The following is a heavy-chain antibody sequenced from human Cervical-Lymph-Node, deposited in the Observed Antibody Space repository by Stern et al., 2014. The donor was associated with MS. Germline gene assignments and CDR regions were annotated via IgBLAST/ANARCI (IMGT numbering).Heavy chain of an antibody. D-gene: IGHD1-26*01. V-gene: IGHV1-24*01. Sequence: MQLVESGAEVKKPGASVKVSCKVSGYSLTAFSIHWVRQAPGKGLEWMGGFDPEDGEMIYAQRFQGRVSLTEDTSADTAYMELNSLRSDDTAAYYCATLGFGYYALEVWGQGTTVTVTS. J-gene: IGHJ6*02. CDR2: FDPEDGEM. CDR1: GYSLTAFS. CDR3: ATLGFGYYALEV.